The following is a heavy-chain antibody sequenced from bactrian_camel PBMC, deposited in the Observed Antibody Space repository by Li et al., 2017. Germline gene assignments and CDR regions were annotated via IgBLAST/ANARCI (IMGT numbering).Heavy chain of an antibody. J-gene: IGHJ6*01. D-gene: IGHD3*01. CDR2: IYSTGST. CDR1: GYTSMSYYC. V-gene: IGHV3S1*01. CDR3: AKDYCYSGSWCDDPGNFGS. Sequence: VQLVESGGGSVQAGGSLRVSCTASGYTSMSYYCMGWFRQAPGKGLEWVSVIYSTGSTSSADSVKGRFTISKDKTKNTLYLQLNSLKTEDTAMYYCAKDYCYSGSWCDDPGNFGSWGQGTQVTVS.